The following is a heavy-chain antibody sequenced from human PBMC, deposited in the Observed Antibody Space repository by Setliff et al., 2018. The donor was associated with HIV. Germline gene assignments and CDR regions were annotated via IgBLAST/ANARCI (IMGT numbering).Heavy chain of an antibody. CDR1: GGSISTYY. Sequence: SETLSLTCTVSGGSISTYYWSWIRQPPGKGLEWIGYISYSGSTNYNPSLKSRVTISVDTSKNQFSLKLSSVTAADTAVYYCARGPRYYDTLTGPYYYYYYMDVWGKGTTVTVSS. D-gene: IGHD3-9*01. J-gene: IGHJ6*03. CDR3: ARGPRYYDTLTGPYYYYYYMDV. CDR2: ISYSGST. V-gene: IGHV4-59*12.